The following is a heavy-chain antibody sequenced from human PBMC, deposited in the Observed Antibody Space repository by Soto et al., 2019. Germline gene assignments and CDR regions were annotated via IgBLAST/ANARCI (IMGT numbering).Heavy chain of an antibody. D-gene: IGHD3-22*01. J-gene: IGHJ4*02. CDR2: ISSSSSYI. V-gene: IGHV3-21*01. CDR1: GFTFSSYS. CDR3: ARDYYYYDCSAYPRHAEY. Sequence: GGSLRLSCAASGFTFSSYSMNWVRQAPRKGLEWVSSISSSSSYIYYADSVKGRFTISRDNAKNSLYLQMNSLSAEDTAVYYCARDYYYYDCSAYPRHAEYWGQGTLGTVSS.